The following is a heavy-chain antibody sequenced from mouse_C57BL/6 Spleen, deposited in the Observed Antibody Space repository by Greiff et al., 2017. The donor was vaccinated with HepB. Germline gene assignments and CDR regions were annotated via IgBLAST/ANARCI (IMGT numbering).Heavy chain of an antibody. V-gene: IGHV5-4*01. J-gene: IGHJ2*01. CDR1: GFTFSSYA. D-gene: IGHD3-1*01. CDR3: ARAGPERDFDD. CDR2: ISDGGSYT. Sequence: EVQGVESGGGLVKPGGSLKLSCAASGFTFSSYAMSWVRQTPEKRLEWVATISDGGSYTYYPDNVKGRFTLARDNAKNNLYLQMSHLKSEDTAMYYCARAGPERDFDDWGKGTTLTVSS.